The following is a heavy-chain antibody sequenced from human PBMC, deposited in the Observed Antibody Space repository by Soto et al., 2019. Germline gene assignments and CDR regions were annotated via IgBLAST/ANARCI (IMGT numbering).Heavy chain of an antibody. V-gene: IGHV3-30-3*01. CDR2: ISYDGSNK. D-gene: IGHD3-10*01. CDR3: ARQDPGGFGEFLDAFDI. CDR1: GFTFSSYA. J-gene: IGHJ3*02. Sequence: GGSLRLSCAASGFTFSSYAMHWVRQAPGKGLEWVAVISYDGSNKYYADSVKGRFTISRDNSKNTLYLQMNSLRAEDTAVYYCARQDPGGFGEFLDAFDIWGQGTMVTVSS.